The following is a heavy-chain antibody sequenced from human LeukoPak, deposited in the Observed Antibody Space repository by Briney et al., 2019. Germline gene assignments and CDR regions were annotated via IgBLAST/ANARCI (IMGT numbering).Heavy chain of an antibody. CDR2: IRGSGDNT. D-gene: IGHD6-19*01. V-gene: IGHV3-23*01. CDR3: AKDGISGWYGNHFDF. J-gene: IGHJ4*02. CDR1: GFTFSSYA. Sequence: LAGGSLRLSCAASGFTFSSYAMNWVRQAPGKGLEWVSSIRGSGDNTYYADSVKGRFTISRDNSKNTLYLQISSLRAEDTAIYYCAKDGISGWYGNHFDFWGQGTLVTGSS.